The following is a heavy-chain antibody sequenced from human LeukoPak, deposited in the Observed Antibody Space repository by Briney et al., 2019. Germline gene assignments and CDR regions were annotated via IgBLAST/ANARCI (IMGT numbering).Heavy chain of an antibody. V-gene: IGHV3-7*05. CDR1: GFTFSIYW. J-gene: IGHJ4*02. Sequence: GSPRLSCAASGFTFSIYWMSWVCQAPEKGLEWVANIKQDGSEKYYVDSVKGRFTISRDNANNSLYLQMNSLRAEDTAVYYCARGGDYLDFWGQGPLVPVSS. CDR3: ARGGDYLDF. CDR2: IKQDGSEK.